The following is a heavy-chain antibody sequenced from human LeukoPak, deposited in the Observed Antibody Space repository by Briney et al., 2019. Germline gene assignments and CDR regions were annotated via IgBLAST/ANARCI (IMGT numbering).Heavy chain of an antibody. D-gene: IGHD3-16*01. V-gene: IGHV3-30*04. Sequence: GGSLRLSCAASGFIFSNYAMHWVRQAPGKGLEWVALISYDGSNKYYADSVKGRFTISRDNSKNTLYLQMNSLRAEDTAVYYCARDFLKFRGRGDLKLDYWGQGTLVTVSS. CDR2: ISYDGSNK. J-gene: IGHJ4*02. CDR3: ARDFLKFRGRGDLKLDY. CDR1: GFIFSNYA.